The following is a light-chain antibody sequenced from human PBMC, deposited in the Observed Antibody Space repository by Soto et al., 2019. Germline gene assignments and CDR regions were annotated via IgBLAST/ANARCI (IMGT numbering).Light chain of an antibody. CDR2: GVS. J-gene: IGLJ1*01. CDR1: SSDVGGYSY. CDR3: CSYTSTSSLYV. Sequence: QSALTQPASVSGSPGQSITISCTGTSSDVGGYSYVSWYQLHPGKAPKNMIYGVSNRPSGVSNRFSGSKSGNTASLTISGLQAEDEADYYCCSYTSTSSLYVFGTGTKVTVL. V-gene: IGLV2-14*01.